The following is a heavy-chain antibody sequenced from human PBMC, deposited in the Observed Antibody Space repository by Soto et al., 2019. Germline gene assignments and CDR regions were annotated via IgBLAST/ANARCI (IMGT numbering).Heavy chain of an antibody. V-gene: IGHV3-72*01. J-gene: IGHJ4*02. Sequence: EVQLVESGGGLVQPGGSLRLSCAVSGFTFSDHYMDWVRQAPGKGLEWVGRTRNKANSYTTEYAASVKGRFTISRDDSKNSLYLQMNSLKTEDTAVYYCARDPGGEWEPFDYWGQGTLVTVSS. CDR3: ARDPGGEWEPFDY. CDR2: TRNKANSYTT. CDR1: GFTFSDHY. D-gene: IGHD1-26*01.